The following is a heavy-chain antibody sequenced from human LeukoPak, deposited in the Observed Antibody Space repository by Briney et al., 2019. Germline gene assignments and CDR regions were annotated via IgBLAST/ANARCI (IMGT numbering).Heavy chain of an antibody. D-gene: IGHD2-21*01. J-gene: IGHJ4*02. CDR2: IYSGGST. V-gene: IGHV3-53*01. CDR3: TTDVAYCGGDCYSD. CDR1: GFTVSSNY. Sequence: PGGSLRLSCAASGFTVSSNYMSWVRQAPGKGLEWVSVIYSGGSTYYADSVKGRFTISRDNSKNTLYLQMNSLKTEDTAVYYCTTDVAYCGGDCYSDWGQGTLVTVSS.